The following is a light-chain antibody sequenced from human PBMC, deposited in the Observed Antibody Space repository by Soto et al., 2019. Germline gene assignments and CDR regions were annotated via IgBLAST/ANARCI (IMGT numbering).Light chain of an antibody. J-gene: IGKJ2*01. CDR1: QSVLSSSNNKNF. CDR3: QQYYRIPYT. Sequence: DIVMTQSPDSLAVSLGERATINCKSSQSVLSSSNNKNFLAWYQQKPGQSPKLLIYWASTRESGVPDRFSGSGSGTHFTLTISSLQAEYVAVYYCQQYYRIPYTFGQGTKLEIK. V-gene: IGKV4-1*01. CDR2: WAS.